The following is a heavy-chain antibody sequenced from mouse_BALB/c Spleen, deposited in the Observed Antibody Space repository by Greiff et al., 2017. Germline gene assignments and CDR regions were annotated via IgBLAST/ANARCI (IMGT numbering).Heavy chain of an antibody. CDR2: ISSGGST. V-gene: IGHV5-6-5*01. J-gene: IGHJ3*01. CDR3: ARDGNYGGFAY. Sequence: EVKVEESGGGLVKPGGSLKLSCAASGFTFSSYAMSWVRQTPEKRLEWVASISSGGSTYYPDSVKGRFTISRDNARNILYLQMSSLRSEDTAMYYCARDGNYGGFAYWGQGTLVTVSA. CDR1: GFTFSSYA. D-gene: IGHD2-1*01.